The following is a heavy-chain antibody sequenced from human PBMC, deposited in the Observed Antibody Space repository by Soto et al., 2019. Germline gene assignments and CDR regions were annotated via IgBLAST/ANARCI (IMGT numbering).Heavy chain of an antibody. D-gene: IGHD4-17*01. CDR2: ISTSGGST. CDR3: AKDPNGNYVGAFDM. V-gene: IGHV3-23*01. CDR1: GFTFTSYA. J-gene: IGHJ3*02. Sequence: EVQLLESGGGLVQPGGSLRLSCIASGFTFTSYAMNWVRQAPGKGPEWVSGISTSGGSTYYAASVKGRFTISRDNSKNTLYLQMSSLRADDTALYYCAKDPNGNYVGAFDMRGHGTMVTVSS.